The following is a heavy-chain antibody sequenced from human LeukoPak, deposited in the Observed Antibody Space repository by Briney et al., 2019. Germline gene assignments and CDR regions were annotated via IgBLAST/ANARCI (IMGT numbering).Heavy chain of an antibody. V-gene: IGHV6-1*01. CDR1: GDTVSSDNGA. J-gene: IGHJ4*02. Sequence: SQTLSLTCAISGDTVSSDNGAWNWIRQSPSRGLEWLGRTFYRSRWYSDYAESVKSRLTINPETSKTQFSLHLNSVTPEDTAVYYCAKNPFYCSGGSCYSPINFDYWGQGTLVTVSS. D-gene: IGHD2-15*01. CDR2: TFYRSRWYS. CDR3: AKNPFYCSGGSCYSPINFDY.